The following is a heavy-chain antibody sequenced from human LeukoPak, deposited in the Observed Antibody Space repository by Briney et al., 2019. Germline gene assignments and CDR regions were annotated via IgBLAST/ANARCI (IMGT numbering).Heavy chain of an antibody. CDR1: GFTVRSNY. Sequence: GGSLRLSCAASGFTVRSNYMSWVRQAPGKGLEWVSVIYRGGTTYYADSVKGRFTISRNNSKNTLHLQMNSLRARDTAVYYCARDSSGYHFDDWGQGTLVTVSS. CDR2: IYRGGTT. V-gene: IGHV3-66*01. CDR3: ARDSSGYHFDD. D-gene: IGHD3-22*01. J-gene: IGHJ4*02.